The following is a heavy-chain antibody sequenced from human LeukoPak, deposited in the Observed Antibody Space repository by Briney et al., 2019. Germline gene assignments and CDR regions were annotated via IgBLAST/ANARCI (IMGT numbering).Heavy chain of an antibody. V-gene: IGHV3-9*01. Sequence: GGSLRLSCAASGFTFDDYAMHWVRQAPGKGLEWVSGISWNSGSIGYADSVKGRFTISRDNAKNSLYLQMNSLRAEDTALYYCAKDMRGGTEGSFDYWGQGTLVTVSS. CDR3: AKDMRGGTEGSFDY. J-gene: IGHJ4*02. CDR2: ISWNSGSI. CDR1: GFTFDDYA. D-gene: IGHD1-14*01.